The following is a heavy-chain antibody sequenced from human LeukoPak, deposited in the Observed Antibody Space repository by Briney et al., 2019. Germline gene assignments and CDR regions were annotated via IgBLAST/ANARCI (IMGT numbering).Heavy chain of an antibody. CDR1: GFTFSYYA. Sequence: GGPLRLSCAASGFTFSYYAMSWVRQAPGKGLEWVSAISSSGDITFYTAPVKGRFTISRDNSKNTLYLQMNSLRAEDTAVYYCAKDRPNYYESNGHYYRLNGDYWGQGTLVTVSS. CDR3: AKDRPNYYESNGHYYRLNGDY. J-gene: IGHJ4*02. V-gene: IGHV3-23*01. CDR2: ISSSGDIT. D-gene: IGHD3-22*01.